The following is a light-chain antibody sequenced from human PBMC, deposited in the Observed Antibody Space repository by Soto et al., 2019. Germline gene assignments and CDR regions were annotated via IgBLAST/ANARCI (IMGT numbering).Light chain of an antibody. V-gene: IGKV1-12*01. CDR2: GAS. CDR3: QQANSYPRT. J-gene: IGKJ3*01. CDR1: QGISGY. Sequence: DIQMTQSPSSVSASVGDRVTITCRASQGISGYLLWFQQKPGKAPKLLIYGASTLQSGVPSRFSGSGSGTDFTVTITSLQPEDFATYYCQQANSYPRTFGPGTKVDFK.